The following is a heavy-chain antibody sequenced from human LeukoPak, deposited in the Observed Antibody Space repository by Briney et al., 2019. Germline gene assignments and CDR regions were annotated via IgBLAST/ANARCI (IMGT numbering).Heavy chain of an antibody. Sequence: SQTLSLTCTVSGGSISSGDYYWSWIRQPPGKGLEWIGFIYYSGSTYYNPSLKSRVTISVDTSKNQFSRKLSSVTAADTAVYYCARGQSYDFWSGLDAFDIWGQGTMVTVSS. V-gene: IGHV4-30-4*08. CDR2: IYYSGST. CDR3: ARGQSYDFWSGLDAFDI. D-gene: IGHD3-3*01. CDR1: GGSISSGDYY. J-gene: IGHJ3*02.